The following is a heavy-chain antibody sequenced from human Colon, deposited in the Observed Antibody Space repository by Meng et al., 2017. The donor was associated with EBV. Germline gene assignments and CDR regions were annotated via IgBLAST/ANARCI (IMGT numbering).Heavy chain of an antibody. Sequence: LHLRESGPGLGKPSAPLSLTCTVSGGSISSNGYYWDWVRQPPGKGLEWIGAIYHSGSTSYNPSLQSRVTMFVDTSKNQFSRMLTSVTATDTAVYYCARRRGGSGRDCWGQGTLVTVSS. J-gene: IGHJ4*02. CDR2: IYHSGST. CDR1: GGSISSNGYY. CDR3: ARRRGGSGRDC. D-gene: IGHD3-10*01. V-gene: IGHV4-39*01.